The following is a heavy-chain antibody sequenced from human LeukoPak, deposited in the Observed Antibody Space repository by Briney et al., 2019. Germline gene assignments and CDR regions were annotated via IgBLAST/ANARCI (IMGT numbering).Heavy chain of an antibody. Sequence: SETLSLTCTVSGGSISSGSYHWSWIRQPAGKGLEWIGRIYTSGSTNYNPSLRSRVTISVDTSKNQFSLKLSSVTAADTAVYYCAREAKSYYYDSSGYYSEALYFDYWSQGTLVTVSS. J-gene: IGHJ4*02. D-gene: IGHD3-22*01. CDR1: GGSISSGSYH. CDR3: AREAKSYYYDSSGYYSEALYFDY. CDR2: IYTSGST. V-gene: IGHV4-61*02.